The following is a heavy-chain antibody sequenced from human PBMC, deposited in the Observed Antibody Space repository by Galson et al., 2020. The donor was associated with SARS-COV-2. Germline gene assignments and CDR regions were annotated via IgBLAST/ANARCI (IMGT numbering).Heavy chain of an antibody. CDR1: GYIFTNYW. CDR2: IYPADSDT. V-gene: IGHV5-51*01. J-gene: IGHJ3*02. D-gene: IGHD3-22*01. Sequence: GESLKISCKASGYIFTNYWIGWVRQMPGQDLEWIGVIYPADSDTRYSPSLQGQVTISADRSISTAYLQRSSLTAADTAMYYCARPSYDITGDPHAFDIWGQGTMVTVSS. CDR3: ARPSYDITGDPHAFDI.